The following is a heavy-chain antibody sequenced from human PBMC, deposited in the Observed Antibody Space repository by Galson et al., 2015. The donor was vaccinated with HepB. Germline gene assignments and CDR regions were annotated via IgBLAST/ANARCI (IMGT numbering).Heavy chain of an antibody. Sequence: SLRLSCAASGFTFSSYAMHWVRQAPGKGLEYVSAISSNGGSTYYADSVKGRFTISRDNSKNTLYLQMSSLRAEDTAVYYCVRYSSGWYVRGESGEFDYWGQGTLVTVSS. V-gene: IGHV3-64D*06. CDR3: VRYSSGWYVRGESGEFDY. CDR1: GFTFSSYA. D-gene: IGHD6-19*01. CDR2: ISSNGGST. J-gene: IGHJ4*02.